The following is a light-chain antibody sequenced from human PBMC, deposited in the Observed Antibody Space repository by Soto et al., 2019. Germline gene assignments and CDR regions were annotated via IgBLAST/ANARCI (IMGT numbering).Light chain of an antibody. CDR2: KAS. J-gene: IGKJ4*01. CDR1: QSISVW. Sequence: DIQVTQSPSTLSASVGDRVIITCRASQSISVWLAWYQQKPGKAPKLLIYKASNLESGVPSRFSGSGSGTEFTLTISGLQPDHLATYYCQQYDSNPLTFGGGTKVEIK. V-gene: IGKV1-5*03. CDR3: QQYDSNPLT.